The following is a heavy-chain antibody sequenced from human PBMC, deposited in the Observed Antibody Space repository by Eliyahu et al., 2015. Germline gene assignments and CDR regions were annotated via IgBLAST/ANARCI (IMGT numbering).Heavy chain of an antibody. J-gene: IGHJ5*02. CDR2: IYTSGST. V-gene: IGHV4-4*09. D-gene: IGHD3-22*01. CDR3: ARLGGGSGYYNNWFDP. Sequence: QVQLQESGPGLVKPSETLSLTCTVXGGSISSYYWSWIRQPPGKGLEWIGYIYTSGSTNYNPSLKSRVTISVDTSKNQFSLKLSSVTAADTAVYYCARLGGGSGYYNNWFDPWGQGTLVTVSS. CDR1: GGSISSYY.